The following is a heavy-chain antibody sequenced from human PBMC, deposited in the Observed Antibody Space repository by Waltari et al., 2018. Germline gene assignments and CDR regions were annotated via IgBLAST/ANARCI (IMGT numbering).Heavy chain of an antibody. J-gene: IGHJ4*02. D-gene: IGHD1-1*01. CDR1: GYSISSGYS. V-gene: IGHV4-38-2*02. CDR3: AREVLEIGIGY. CDR2: IYHSGST. Sequence: QVQLQESGPGLVKPSETLSLTCTVSGYSISSGYSWGWIRQPPGKGLEWIGSIYHSGSTYYNPSLKSRVTISVDTSKNQFSLKLSSVTAADTAVYYCAREVLEIGIGYWGQGTLVTVSS.